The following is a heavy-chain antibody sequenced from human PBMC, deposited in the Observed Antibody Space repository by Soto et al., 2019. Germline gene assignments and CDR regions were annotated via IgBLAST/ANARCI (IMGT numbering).Heavy chain of an antibody. V-gene: IGHV4-39*01. CDR2: VFYTGFT. Sequence: PSETLSLTCAVSGGSISGSYYYWGWLRQSPGKGPEWIGSVFYTGFTSYNPSLESRVSVSVDTSKNQFSLKVSGVSAADTAVYYCASEVSSTDGMDVWGQGTTVTVSS. CDR1: GGSISGSYYY. D-gene: IGHD2-15*01. CDR3: ASEVSSTDGMDV. J-gene: IGHJ6*02.